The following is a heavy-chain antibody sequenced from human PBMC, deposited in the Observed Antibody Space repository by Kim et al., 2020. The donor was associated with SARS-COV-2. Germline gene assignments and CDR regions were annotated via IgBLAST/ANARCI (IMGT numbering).Heavy chain of an antibody. V-gene: IGHV3-23*01. CDR1: GFTFSSYA. J-gene: IGHJ2*01. D-gene: IGHD6-19*01. CDR3: AKESRYSSGYTYWYFDL. CDR2: ISGRGGST. Sequence: GGSLRLSCAASGFTFSSYAMSWVRQAPGKGLEWVSAISGRGGSTYYADSVKGRFTISRDNSKNTLYLQMNSLRAEDTAVYYCAKESRYSSGYTYWYFDLWGRDTLVTVSS.